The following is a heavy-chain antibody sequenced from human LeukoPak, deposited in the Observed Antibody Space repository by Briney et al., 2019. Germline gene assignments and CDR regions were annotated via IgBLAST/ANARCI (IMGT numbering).Heavy chain of an antibody. D-gene: IGHD3-9*01. CDR3: TTGSYDILTGYSDY. CDR1: GFTFSNAW. Sequence: PGGSLRLSCAASGFTFSNAWMSWVRQAPGKGLEWVGRIKSKTDGGTTDYAAPVKGRFTISRDDSKNTLYLQMNSLKTEDTAVYYCTTGSYDILTGYSDYWGQGTLSPSPQ. J-gene: IGHJ4*02. V-gene: IGHV3-15*01. CDR2: IKSKTDGGTT.